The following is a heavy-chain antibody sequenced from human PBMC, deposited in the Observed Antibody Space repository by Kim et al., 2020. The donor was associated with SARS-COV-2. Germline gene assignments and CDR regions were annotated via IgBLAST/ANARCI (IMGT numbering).Heavy chain of an antibody. Sequence: ASVKVSCKASGDTFTGYVIYWVRQAPGRRLEWMGWINAGSGDTKYSQKFQGRVTNTRDTSASTAYMELRSLRSEDTAVYYCAGTDCTGGNCQIDYWGPGTLVTVSS. CDR2: INAGSGDT. J-gene: IGHJ4*02. CDR3: AGTDCTGGNCQIDY. V-gene: IGHV1-3*01. CDR1: GDTFTGYV. D-gene: IGHD2-8*02.